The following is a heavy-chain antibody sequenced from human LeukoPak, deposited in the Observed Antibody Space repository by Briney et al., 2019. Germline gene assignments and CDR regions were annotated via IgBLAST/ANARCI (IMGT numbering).Heavy chain of an antibody. D-gene: IGHD6-19*01. CDR1: GGSISTSGYY. Sequence: PSETLSLTCTVSGGSISTSGYYWGWIRQPPGKGLEWIGEINHSGSTNYNPSLKSRVTISVDTSKNQFSLKLSSVTAADTAVYYCARGRRTAVLYYYYYYMDVWGKGTTVTVSS. V-gene: IGHV4-39*07. CDR2: INHSGST. J-gene: IGHJ6*03. CDR3: ARGRRTAVLYYYYYYMDV.